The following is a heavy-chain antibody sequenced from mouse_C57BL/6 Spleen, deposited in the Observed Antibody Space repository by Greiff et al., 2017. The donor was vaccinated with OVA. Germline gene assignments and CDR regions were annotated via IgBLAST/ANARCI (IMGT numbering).Heavy chain of an antibody. CDR1: GFTFSSYA. D-gene: IGHD1-1*01. V-gene: IGHV5-4*01. CDR3: ARYYYGSSYHDY. CDR2: ISDGGSYT. J-gene: IGHJ2*01. Sequence: EVQLVESGGGLVKPGGSLKLSCAASGFTFSSYAMSWVRQTPEKRLEWVATISDGGSYTYYPDNVKGRFTISRDNAKNNLYLQMSHLKSEDTAMYYCARYYYGSSYHDYWGQGTTLTVSS.